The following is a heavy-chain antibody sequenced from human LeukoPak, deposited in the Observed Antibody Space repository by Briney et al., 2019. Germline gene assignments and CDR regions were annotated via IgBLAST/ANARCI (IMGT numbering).Heavy chain of an antibody. CDR3: ARGTYYYDSSGYFPFDY. Sequence: ASVKVSCKASGGTFSSYAIRWVRQAPGQGLEWMGRISAYNGNTNYAQKLQGRVTMTTDTSTSTAYMELRSLRSDDTAVYYCARGTYYYDSSGYFPFDYWGQGTLVTVSS. J-gene: IGHJ4*02. D-gene: IGHD3-22*01. CDR1: GGTFSSYA. CDR2: ISAYNGNT. V-gene: IGHV1-18*01.